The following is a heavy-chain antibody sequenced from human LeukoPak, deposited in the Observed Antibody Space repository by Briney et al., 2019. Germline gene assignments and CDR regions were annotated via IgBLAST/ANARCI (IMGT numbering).Heavy chain of an antibody. Sequence: ASVKVSCKASGGTFSSYAISWVRQAPGQGLEWMGWVTPNTGGTNYAQKFQGRVTMTRDTSISTAYMELSRLTSDDTAVYYCARDQIASPNWELDYWGQGTLVTVSS. J-gene: IGHJ4*02. CDR1: GGTFSSYA. D-gene: IGHD1-1*01. CDR3: ARDQIASPNWELDY. CDR2: VTPNTGGT. V-gene: IGHV1-2*02.